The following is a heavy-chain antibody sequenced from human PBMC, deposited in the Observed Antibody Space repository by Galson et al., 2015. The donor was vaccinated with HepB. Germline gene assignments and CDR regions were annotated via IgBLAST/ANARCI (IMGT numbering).Heavy chain of an antibody. J-gene: IGHJ4*02. D-gene: IGHD3-22*01. CDR3: ARDTGTYYYDSSGPFGY. CDR2: ISAYNGNT. Sequence: SVKVSCKASGYTFTSYGISWVRQAPGQGLEWMGWISAYNGNTNYAQKLQGRVTMTTDTSTSTAYMELRSLRSDDTAVYYCARDTGTYYYDSSGPFGYWGQGTLVTVSS. CDR1: GYTFTSYG. V-gene: IGHV1-18*01.